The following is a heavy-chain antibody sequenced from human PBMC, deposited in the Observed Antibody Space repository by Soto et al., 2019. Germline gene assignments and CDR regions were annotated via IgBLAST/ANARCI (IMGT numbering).Heavy chain of an antibody. CDR2: ISSNGVGT. CDR1: GFKRGGYG. D-gene: IGHD6-6*01. CDR3: ARRARPDFYYMDV. V-gene: IGHV3-64*01. Sequence: GGSQRVSYRAAGFKRGGYGGDCVRQAPGKGLEYVSGISSNGVGTYYANSVQGRFTISRDNSKNTVYLQMGSLRPEDMAVYYCARRARPDFYYMDVWGKGTTVTVSS. J-gene: IGHJ6*03.